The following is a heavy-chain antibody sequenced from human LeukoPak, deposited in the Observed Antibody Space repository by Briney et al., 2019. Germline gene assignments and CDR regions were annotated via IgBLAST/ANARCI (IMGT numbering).Heavy chain of an antibody. D-gene: IGHD3-22*01. V-gene: IGHV3-23*01. CDR2: ISGSGSGT. J-gene: IGHJ4*02. CDR1: GFTFSSYG. Sequence: GGSLRLSCAASGFTFSSYGMTWVRQAPGKGLEWVSAISGSGSGTYYADSVKGRFTISRDNSKNTLSLQMNSLRAEDTAVYYCAKETWDITTHLDYWGQGTLVTVSS. CDR3: AKETWDITTHLDY.